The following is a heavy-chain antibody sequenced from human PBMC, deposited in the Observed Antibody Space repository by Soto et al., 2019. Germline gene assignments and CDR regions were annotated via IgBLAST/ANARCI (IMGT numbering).Heavy chain of an antibody. V-gene: IGHV4-30-4*01. D-gene: IGHD3-22*01. J-gene: IGHJ4*02. Sequence: QVQLQESGPGLVKPSQTLSLTCTVSGGSISSGDYYWSWIRQPPGKGLEWIGYIYYSGSTYYNPSLKSRVTISVDTSKTPFSLKLRSVTAADTAVYYCARYSYYYDSSGYRPLDYWGQGTLVTVSS. CDR2: IYYSGST. CDR3: ARYSYYYDSSGYRPLDY. CDR1: GGSISSGDYY.